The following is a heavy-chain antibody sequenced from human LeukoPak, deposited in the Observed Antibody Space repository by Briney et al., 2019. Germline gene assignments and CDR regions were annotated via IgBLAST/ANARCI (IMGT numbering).Heavy chain of an antibody. D-gene: IGHD5-12*01. CDR3: AKDYGYSGYDYFDY. V-gene: IGHV3-9*03. CDR2: ISWNSGSI. J-gene: IGHJ4*02. CDR1: GFTFSSYA. Sequence: GGSLRLSCAASGFTFSSYAMSWVRQAPGKGLEWVSGISWNSGSIGYADSVKGRFTISRDNAKNSLYLQMNSLRAEDMALYYCAKDYGYSGYDYFDYWGQGTLVTVSS.